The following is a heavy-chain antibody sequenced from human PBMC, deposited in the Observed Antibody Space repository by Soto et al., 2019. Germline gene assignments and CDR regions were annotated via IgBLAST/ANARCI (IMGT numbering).Heavy chain of an antibody. CDR2: IIPIFGTA. J-gene: IGHJ6*02. V-gene: IGHV1-69*13. Sequence: PSVKVSCKASGGTFSSYAISWERQAPGQGPEWMGGIIPIFGTANYAQKFQGRVTITADESTSTAYMELSSLRSEDTAVYYCARQDDDGYSYGVRYGMDVWGQGTTVTVSS. CDR3: ARQDDDGYSYGVRYGMDV. CDR1: GGTFSSYA. D-gene: IGHD5-18*01.